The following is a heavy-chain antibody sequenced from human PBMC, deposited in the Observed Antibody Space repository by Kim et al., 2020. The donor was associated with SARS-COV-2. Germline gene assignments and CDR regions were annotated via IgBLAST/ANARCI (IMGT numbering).Heavy chain of an antibody. CDR2: IYHSGST. Sequence: SETLSLTCAVSGGSISSSNWWSWVRQPPGKGLEWIGEIYHSGSTNYNPSLKSRVTISVDKSKNQFSPKLSSVTAADTAVYYCAREVTMVRGVIIKGRNFDYWGQGTLVTVSS. V-gene: IGHV4-4*02. D-gene: IGHD3-10*01. CDR1: GGSISSSNW. CDR3: AREVTMVRGVIIKGRNFDY. J-gene: IGHJ4*02.